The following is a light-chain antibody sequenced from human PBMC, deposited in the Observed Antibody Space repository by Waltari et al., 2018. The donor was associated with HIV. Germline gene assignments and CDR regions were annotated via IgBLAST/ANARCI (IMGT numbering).Light chain of an antibody. J-gene: IGKJ1*01. CDR1: QDIRNE. CDR2: AAS. V-gene: IGKV1-17*01. CDR3: LQHNSFPGT. Sequence: DIQVTLPPSPLSAAVGERVTIPCRASQDIRNEVGWYQQKPGKAPKRLIYAASNLQSGVPSRFSGSGSGTEFTLIINSLQPEDFATYFCLQHNSFPGTFGQGTRVEIK.